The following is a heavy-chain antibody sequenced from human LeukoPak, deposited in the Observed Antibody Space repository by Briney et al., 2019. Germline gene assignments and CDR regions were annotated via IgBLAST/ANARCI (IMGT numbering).Heavy chain of an antibody. V-gene: IGHV4-59*08. CDR3: ARHVTVTYDAFDL. CDR1: GGSITGYF. Sequence: SETLSLTCSVSGGSITGYFWTWIRQPPGKGPEWIGYVYYKGDTSYSPSLDSRVSISVDTSKKQFSLKLNSVTAADTAMYYCARHVTVTYDAFDLWGQGTMVTVSS. D-gene: IGHD4-11*01. J-gene: IGHJ3*01. CDR2: VYYKGDT.